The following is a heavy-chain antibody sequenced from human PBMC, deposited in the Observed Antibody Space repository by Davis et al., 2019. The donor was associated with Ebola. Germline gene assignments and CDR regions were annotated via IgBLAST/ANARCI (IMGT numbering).Heavy chain of an antibody. Sequence: MPSETLSLTCAVYVGSFRGYYWSWIRQPPGKGLEWIGEINHSGSTNYNPSLKSRVTISVDTSKNQVSLRLSSVTAADTAVYYCARGSDGGNSADSWGQGTLVTVSS. CDR2: INHSGST. J-gene: IGHJ5*01. CDR3: ARGSDGGNSADS. CDR1: VGSFRGYY. D-gene: IGHD4-23*01. V-gene: IGHV4-34*01.